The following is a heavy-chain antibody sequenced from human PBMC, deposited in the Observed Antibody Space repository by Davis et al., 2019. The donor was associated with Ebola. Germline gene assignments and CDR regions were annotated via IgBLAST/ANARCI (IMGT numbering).Heavy chain of an antibody. D-gene: IGHD5-24*01. Sequence: ASVKVSCKASGYTFTSYAMHWVRQAPGQRLEWMGWINAGNGNTKYSQKFQGRVTITRDTSASTAYMELSSLRSEDTAVFYCARGRQMSTRSLSGLYYYYGMDVWGQGTTVTVSS. J-gene: IGHJ6*02. CDR1: GYTFTSYA. V-gene: IGHV1-3*01. CDR3: ARGRQMSTRSLSGLYYYYGMDV. CDR2: INAGNGNT.